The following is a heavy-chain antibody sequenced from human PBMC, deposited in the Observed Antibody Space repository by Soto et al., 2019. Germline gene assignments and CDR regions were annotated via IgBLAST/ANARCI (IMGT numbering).Heavy chain of an antibody. CDR1: GFTFSSYG. CDR2: SWFDGSNK. V-gene: IGHV3-33*01. Sequence: VPLVESGGGVVQPDRSLRLSCAASGFTFSSYGMHWVRQAPGKGLEWVAVSWFDGSNKYYADSVRGRFTISRDNSENTLYLQMNSLRAEDTAVYYCARDLTTPYSYLFDYWGQGTLVTVSS. J-gene: IGHJ4*02. D-gene: IGHD6-13*01. CDR3: ARDLTTPYSYLFDY.